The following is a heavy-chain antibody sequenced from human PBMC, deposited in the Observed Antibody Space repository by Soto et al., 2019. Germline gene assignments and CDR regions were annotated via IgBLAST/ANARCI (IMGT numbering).Heavy chain of an antibody. J-gene: IGHJ4*02. CDR3: AIHRWELGPPDY. Sequence: ASVKVSCKAAGGTFNRSAISWVRQAPGQGLEWMGGIIPFFNTANSAQKFQGRVTFTADETTAKVYMELNSLRAEDTALYYCAIHRWELGPPDYWGQGTLVTVSS. D-gene: IGHD1-26*01. CDR2: IIPFFNTA. CDR1: GGTFNRSA. V-gene: IGHV1-69*13.